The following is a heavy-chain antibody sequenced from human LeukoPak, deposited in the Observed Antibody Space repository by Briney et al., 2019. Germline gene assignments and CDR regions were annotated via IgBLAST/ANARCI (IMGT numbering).Heavy chain of an antibody. J-gene: IGHJ4*02. D-gene: IGHD3-22*01. CDR1: GYSFTSYW. V-gene: IGHV5-51*01. Sequence: GESLKISCKGSGYSFTSYWNGWVRQMPGKGLEWMGIIYPGDSDTRYSPSFQGQVTISADKSISTAYLQWSSLKASDTAMYYCARSRFGGSGYYYDFDYWGQGTLVTVSS. CDR3: ARSRFGGSGYYYDFDY. CDR2: IYPGDSDT.